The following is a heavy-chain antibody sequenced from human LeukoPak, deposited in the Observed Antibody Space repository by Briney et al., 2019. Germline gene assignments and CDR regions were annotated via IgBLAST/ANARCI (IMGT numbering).Heavy chain of an antibody. V-gene: IGHV3-30-3*01. CDR1: GFTFSSYA. CDR3: ARDRWGPVDY. D-gene: IGHD3-16*01. Sequence: GGSLRLSCAASGFTFSSYAMHWVRQAPGKGLEWVAVISYDGSNKYYADSVKGRFTIPRDNSKNTLYLQMNSLRAEDTAVYYCARDRWGPVDYWGQGTLVTVSS. J-gene: IGHJ4*02. CDR2: ISYDGSNK.